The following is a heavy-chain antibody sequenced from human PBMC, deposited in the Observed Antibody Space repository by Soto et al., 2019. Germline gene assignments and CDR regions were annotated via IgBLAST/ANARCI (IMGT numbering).Heavy chain of an antibody. CDR1: GYTFTSYG. J-gene: IGHJ3*02. Sequence: ASVKVSCKASGYTFTSYGISWVRQAPGQGLEWMGWISAYNGNTNYAQKLQGRVTMTTDTSTSTAYMGLRSLRSDDTAVYYCARDGYSYGQTSSDAFDIWGQGTMVTVSS. D-gene: IGHD5-18*01. CDR2: ISAYNGNT. V-gene: IGHV1-18*01. CDR3: ARDGYSYGQTSSDAFDI.